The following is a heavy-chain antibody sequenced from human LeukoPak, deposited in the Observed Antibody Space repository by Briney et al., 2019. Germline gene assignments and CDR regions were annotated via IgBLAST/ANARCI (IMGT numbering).Heavy chain of an antibody. J-gene: IGHJ4*02. CDR3: ARVSGYDWESFYDY. V-gene: IGHV4-59*01. Sequence: SETLSLTCTVSGGSITSSFYWSWIRQSPGKGLEWIGYIYNSGGTKYNPSLKSRLTISVDTSKNQFSLNLSSVTAADTAVYYCARVSGYDWESFYDYWGQGSLVTVSS. D-gene: IGHD5-12*01. CDR1: GGSITSSFY. CDR2: IYNSGGT.